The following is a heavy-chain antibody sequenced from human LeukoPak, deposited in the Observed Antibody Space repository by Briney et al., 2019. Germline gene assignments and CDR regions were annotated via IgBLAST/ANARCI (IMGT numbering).Heavy chain of an antibody. D-gene: IGHD6-13*01. V-gene: IGHV4-59*08. CDR3: ARHMSSWYSGDYFDY. Sequence: PSETLSLTCTVSGGSISSYYWSWIRQPPGKGLEWIGYIYYSGSTNYNPFLKSRVTISVDTSKNQFSLKLSSVTAADTAVYYCARHMSSWYSGDYFDYWGQGTLVTVSS. CDR2: IYYSGST. J-gene: IGHJ4*02. CDR1: GGSISSYY.